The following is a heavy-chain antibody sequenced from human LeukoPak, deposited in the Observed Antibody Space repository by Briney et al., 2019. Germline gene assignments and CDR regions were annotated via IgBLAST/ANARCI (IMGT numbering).Heavy chain of an antibody. Sequence: ASVKVSCKPSGYTFSAYYIHWVRQAPGQGLEWMGWINPNSGGTNYAQEFQGRVTITRDTSISTAYMELSRLRSDDTAVYYCARGVYGSSEYFQHWGQGTLVTVSS. CDR2: INPNSGGT. CDR3: ARGVYGSSEYFQH. CDR1: GYTFSAYY. D-gene: IGHD6-6*01. J-gene: IGHJ1*01. V-gene: IGHV1-2*02.